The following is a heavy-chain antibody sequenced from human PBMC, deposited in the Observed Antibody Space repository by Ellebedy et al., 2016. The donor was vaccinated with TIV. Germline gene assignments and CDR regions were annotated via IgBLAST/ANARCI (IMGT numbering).Heavy chain of an antibody. CDR1: GFTFNDYY. CDR3: ASDAMKWIFDS. V-gene: IGHV3-11*01. CDR2: ISSRGSTI. Sequence: GESLKISCAASGFTFNDYYMSWIRQAPGKGLEWVSYISSRGSTIYYADSVKGRFTISRDNAKNSLYLQMNSLRAEDTAVYYCASDAMKWIFDSWGQGTLVTVSS. D-gene: IGHD2-2*03. J-gene: IGHJ4*02.